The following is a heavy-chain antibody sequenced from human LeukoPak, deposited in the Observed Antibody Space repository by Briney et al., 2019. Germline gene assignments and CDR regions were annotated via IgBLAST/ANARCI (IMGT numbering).Heavy chain of an antibody. CDR2: IYPDDSDT. D-gene: IGHD3-22*01. V-gene: IGHV5-51*01. CDR1: GYRFNAYW. CDR3: ARPNTTSYYDSRGYDAFDV. Sequence: GESLKISCKGSGYRFNAYWIAWVRQMPGKGLEWMGIIYPDDSDTRYSPSFQGQVTISADKSVRTAYLQWSSLEASDTAMYYCARPNTTSYYDSRGYDAFDVWGQGTMVTVSS. J-gene: IGHJ3*01.